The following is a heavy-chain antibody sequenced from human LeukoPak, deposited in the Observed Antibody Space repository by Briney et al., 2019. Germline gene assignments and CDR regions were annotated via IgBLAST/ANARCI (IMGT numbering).Heavy chain of an antibody. CDR1: GYTLTSYD. J-gene: IGHJ4*02. D-gene: IGHD3-22*01. CDR2: ISAYNGNT. CDR3: ARDRGYFDSSGYYTIGDFDY. V-gene: IGHV1-18*01. Sequence: ASVKVSCKASGYTLTSYDINWVRQATGQGLEWMGWISAYNGNTYYAQRLQGRVTMTTDTATDTAYMELRSLRSDDTAVYYCARDRGYFDSSGYYTIGDFDYWGQGTLVTVSS.